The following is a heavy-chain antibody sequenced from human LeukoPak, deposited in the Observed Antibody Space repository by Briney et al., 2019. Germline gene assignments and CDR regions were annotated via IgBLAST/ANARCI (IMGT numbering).Heavy chain of an antibody. J-gene: IGHJ4*02. CDR2: IIPIFGTA. Sequence: GSSVKVSCEASGGTFSSYAISWVRQAPGQGLEWMGRIIPIFGTANYAQKFQGRVTITTDESTSTAYMELSSLRSEDTAVYYCAREIMASYSGSYYFDYWGQGTLVTVSS. V-gene: IGHV1-69*05. D-gene: IGHD1-26*01. CDR3: AREIMASYSGSYYFDY. CDR1: GGTFSSYA.